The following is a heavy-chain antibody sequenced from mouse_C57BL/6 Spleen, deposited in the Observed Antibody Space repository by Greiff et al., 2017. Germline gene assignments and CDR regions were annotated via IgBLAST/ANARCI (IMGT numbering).Heavy chain of an antibody. CDR3: ATNIDY. V-gene: IGHV1-69*01. J-gene: IGHJ2*01. CDR1: GYTFTSYW. Sequence: QVQLQQPGAELVMPGASVKLSCKASGYTFTSYWMHWVKQRPGQGLEWIGEIDPSDSYTNYNQKFKGKSTLTVDKSSSTAYMQLSSLTSEDSAVYSCATNIDYWGQGTTLTVSS. CDR2: IDPSDSYT. D-gene: IGHD4-1*01.